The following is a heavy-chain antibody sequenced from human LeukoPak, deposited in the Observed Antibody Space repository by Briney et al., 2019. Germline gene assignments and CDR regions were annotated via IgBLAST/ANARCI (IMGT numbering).Heavy chain of an antibody. D-gene: IGHD3-22*01. J-gene: IGHJ4*02. V-gene: IGHV3-23*01. CDR2: ISGSGGRT. Sequence: GGSLRLSCAASGFTFSSCAMSWVRQAPGKGLEWVSAISGSGGRTYYSDSVKGRFTISRDNSKNTLYLQMNSLRAEDTAVYYCAKASYYDYPDYWGQGTLVTVSS. CDR3: AKASYYDYPDY. CDR1: GFTFSSCA.